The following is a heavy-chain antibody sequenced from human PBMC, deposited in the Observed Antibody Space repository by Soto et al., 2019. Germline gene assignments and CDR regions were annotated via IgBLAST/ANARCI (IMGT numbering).Heavy chain of an antibody. CDR2: ISAYNGNT. CDR1: GYTFTSYG. V-gene: IGHV1-18*01. J-gene: IGHJ6*02. Sequence: ASVKVSCKASGYTFTSYGISWVQQAPGQGLEWMGWISAYNGNTNYAQKLQGRVTMTTDTSTSTAYMELRSLRSDDTAVYYCAKTRGAMIYAISVYGMDVWGQGTTVTVSS. D-gene: IGHD2-8*01. CDR3: AKTRGAMIYAISVYGMDV.